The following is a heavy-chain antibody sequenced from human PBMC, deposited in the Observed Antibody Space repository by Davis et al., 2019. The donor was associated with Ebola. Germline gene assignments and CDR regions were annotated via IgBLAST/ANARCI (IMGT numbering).Heavy chain of an antibody. V-gene: IGHV4-30-2*01. CDR2: IYHSGST. CDR3: ARAKIVVVASRPYYYYGMDV. J-gene: IGHJ6*02. D-gene: IGHD2-15*01. Sequence: SQTLSLTCAVSGGSISSGGYSWSWIRQPPGKGLEWIGYIYHSGSTYYNPSLKSRVTISVDRSKNQFSLKLSSVTAEDTAVYYCARAKIVVVASRPYYYYGMDVWGQGTTVTVSS. CDR1: GGSISSGGYS.